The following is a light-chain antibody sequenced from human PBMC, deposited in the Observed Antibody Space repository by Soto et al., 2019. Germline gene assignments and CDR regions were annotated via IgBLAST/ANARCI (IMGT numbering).Light chain of an antibody. J-gene: IGKJ5*01. CDR2: GAS. Sequence: EIVMTQSPATLSVSPGERATLSCRASQSVSSNLAWYQQKPGQAPRLLIYGASTRATGIPARFSGSVSETEFTLTISSLQSEDFAVYYCQQYNNWAFTFGQGTRLEIK. V-gene: IGKV3D-15*01. CDR3: QQYNNWAFT. CDR1: QSVSSN.